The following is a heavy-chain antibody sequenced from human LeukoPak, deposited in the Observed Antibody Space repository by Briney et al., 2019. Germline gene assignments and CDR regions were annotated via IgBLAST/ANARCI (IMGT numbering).Heavy chain of an antibody. CDR1: GISVESNY. J-gene: IGHJ5*01. Sequence: PGGSLRLSCSASGISVESNYMSWVRQAPGKGLEWVSLIYKNGKEYYAESAKGRFSISRDISKNSLDLQMNRLRGDDTSVYYCARESPTSGIDSWGQGTLVIVSP. CDR2: IYKNGKE. CDR3: ARESPTSGIDS. D-gene: IGHD2-15*01. V-gene: IGHV3-53*01.